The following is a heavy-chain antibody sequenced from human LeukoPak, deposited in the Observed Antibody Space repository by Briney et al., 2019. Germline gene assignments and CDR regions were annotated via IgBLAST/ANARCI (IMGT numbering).Heavy chain of an antibody. J-gene: IGHJ4*02. D-gene: IGHD3-16*01. V-gene: IGHV3-48*04. Sequence: GGSLRLSCAASGFTFSSYTMNWVRQPPGKGLEWISFVSISSGTIYYADSVNGRFRISRDNAKSSLDLEMNSLRAEDTAVYYCARAMSTFGGVRNYFDSWGQGTLVTVSS. CDR1: GFTFSSYT. CDR3: ARAMSTFGGVRNYFDS. CDR2: VSISSGTI.